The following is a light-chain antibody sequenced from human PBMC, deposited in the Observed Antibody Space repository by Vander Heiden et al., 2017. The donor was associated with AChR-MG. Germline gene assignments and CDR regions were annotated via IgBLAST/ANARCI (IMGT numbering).Light chain of an antibody. Sequence: QSALTQPASVSGSPGQSIPLSCTGTSSDVGGYNYVSWYQQHPGKAPKLMIYDVSKRPSGVSNRFSGSKSGNTASLTISGLQAEDEADYYCSSYTSSSTWVFGGGTKLTGL. V-gene: IGLV2-14*01. CDR3: SSYTSSSTWV. CDR1: SSDVGGYNY. J-gene: IGLJ3*02. CDR2: DVS.